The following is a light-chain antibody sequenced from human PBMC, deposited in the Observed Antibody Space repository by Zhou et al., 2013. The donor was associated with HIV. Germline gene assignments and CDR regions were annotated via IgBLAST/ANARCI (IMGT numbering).Light chain of an antibody. CDR3: QQYNSHSRA. CDR2: KAS. Sequence: DIQMTQSPSTLSASVGDRVTITCRASESVNNWLAWYQQKPGKAPKLLIYKASNLQGGVPSRFSGSGSGTEFTLTISGLQPDDFATYYCQQYNSHSRAFGQGTKVEVK. V-gene: IGKV1-5*03. J-gene: IGKJ1*01. CDR1: ESVNNW.